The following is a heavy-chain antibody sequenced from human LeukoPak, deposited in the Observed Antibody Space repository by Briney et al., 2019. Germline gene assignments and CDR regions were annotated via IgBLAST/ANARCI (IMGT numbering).Heavy chain of an antibody. D-gene: IGHD6-13*01. CDR3: ARHWETSSWYVDY. Sequence: SETLSLTCSVSGGSVTSYYWSWIRQPPGKGLEWIGYIYYSGSTNYNPSLKSRVTISVDTSKNQLSLKLSSVTAADTAVYYCARHWETSSWYVDYWGQGTLVTVSS. CDR2: IYYSGST. CDR1: GGSVTSYY. V-gene: IGHV4-59*08. J-gene: IGHJ4*02.